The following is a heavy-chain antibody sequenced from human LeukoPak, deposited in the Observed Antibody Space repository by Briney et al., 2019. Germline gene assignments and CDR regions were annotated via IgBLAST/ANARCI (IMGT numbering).Heavy chain of an antibody. Sequence: GASVKVSCRASGYTFTSYYMHWVRQAPGQGLEWMGIINPSGGSTSYAQKFQGRVTMTRDTSTSTVYMELSSLRSEDTAVYYCARTVGPYYYYMDVWGKGTTVTVSS. D-gene: IGHD1-26*01. J-gene: IGHJ6*03. CDR1: GYTFTSYY. CDR2: INPSGGST. CDR3: ARTVGPYYYYMDV. V-gene: IGHV1-46*01.